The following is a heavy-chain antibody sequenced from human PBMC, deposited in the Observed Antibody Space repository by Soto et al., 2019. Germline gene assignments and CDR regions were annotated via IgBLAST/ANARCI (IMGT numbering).Heavy chain of an antibody. J-gene: IGHJ4*02. CDR1: GGSIFANN. D-gene: IGHD4-17*01. CDR2: VYYTRST. V-gene: IGHV4-59*01. CDR3: AREVPSTVTSYFGS. Sequence: PSETLSLTCTVSGGSIFANNWAWIRQPPEERLEWVGYVYYTRSTSYNPSLRSRVNISVDTSTKQSTLKLASVTAADTAEYFWAREVPSTVTSYFGSWRPGAL.